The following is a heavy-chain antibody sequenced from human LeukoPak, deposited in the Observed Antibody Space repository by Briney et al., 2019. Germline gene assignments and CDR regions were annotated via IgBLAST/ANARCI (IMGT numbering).Heavy chain of an antibody. CDR3: TRDRRYKLDY. Sequence: SVKVSCTASGYTFTTYGLSWVRQAPGQGLEWMGWVSTYNGNTNYAQTLRGRVIMPTDESTSTTFVEMGRQTCDDTAVDYCTRDRRYKLDYWGQGTLVTVSS. CDR2: VSTYNGNT. CDR1: GYTFTTYG. D-gene: IGHD2-2*02. V-gene: IGHV1-18*01. J-gene: IGHJ4*02.